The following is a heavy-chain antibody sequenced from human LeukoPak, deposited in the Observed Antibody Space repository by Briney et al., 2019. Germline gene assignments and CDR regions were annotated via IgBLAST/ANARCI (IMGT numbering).Heavy chain of an antibody. Sequence: GGSLRLSCAASGFTFSNAWMSWVRQAPGKGLEWVGRIKSKTDGGTTAYAAPVKGRITISRDNSKNTLYLQMTSLKTNDTAVYYCTTDVDTANDYWGQGTLVTVSS. V-gene: IGHV3-15*01. CDR3: TTDVDTANDY. D-gene: IGHD5-18*01. CDR1: GFTFSNAW. J-gene: IGHJ4*02. CDR2: IKSKTDGGTT.